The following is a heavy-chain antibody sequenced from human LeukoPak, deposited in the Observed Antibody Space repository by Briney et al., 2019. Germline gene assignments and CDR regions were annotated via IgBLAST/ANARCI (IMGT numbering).Heavy chain of an antibody. V-gene: IGHV4-61*01. CDR1: GDSLSSGSYY. CDR3: ARASPMLDAFDI. Sequence: SETLSLTCTVSGDSLSSGSYYWSWIRQPPGKGLEWIGYIYYGGNTNLNPSLKSRVTISVDTSKNQLSLKMSSVTAADTAVYYCARASPMLDAFDIWGQGTMVTVS. D-gene: IGHD2-8*01. CDR2: IYYGGNT. J-gene: IGHJ3*02.